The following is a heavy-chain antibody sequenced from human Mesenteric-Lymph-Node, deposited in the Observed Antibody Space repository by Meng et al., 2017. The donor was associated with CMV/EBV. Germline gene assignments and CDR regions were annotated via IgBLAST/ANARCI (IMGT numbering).Heavy chain of an antibody. J-gene: IGHJ4*02. CDR1: GYTFTDYP. D-gene: IGHD5-12*01. CDR3: TRGGNTAYAHFDY. Sequence: CKAYGYTFTDYPLHWVRQAPGQRLEWMGWINPFNGNTNHSQKFQGRVTITRDTSANTAYMELSSLRSEDTAIYYCTRGGNTAYAHFDYWGQGTLVTVSS. V-gene: IGHV1-3*01. CDR2: INPFNGNT.